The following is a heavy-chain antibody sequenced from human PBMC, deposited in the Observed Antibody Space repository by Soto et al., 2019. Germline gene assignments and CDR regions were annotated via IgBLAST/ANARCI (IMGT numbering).Heavy chain of an antibody. CDR1: GDSVSSNSAA. Sequence: PSQTLSLTCAISGDSVSSNSAAWNWIRLSPSRGLEWLGRTYRRSKWHNDSAESVKSRITINPDTSKNEFSLHLNFLTPDDTAVYYCARDRAQYGMDVWGQGTTVTVS. D-gene: IGHD3-10*01. CDR2: TYRRSKWHN. J-gene: IGHJ6*02. CDR3: ARDRAQYGMDV. V-gene: IGHV6-1*01.